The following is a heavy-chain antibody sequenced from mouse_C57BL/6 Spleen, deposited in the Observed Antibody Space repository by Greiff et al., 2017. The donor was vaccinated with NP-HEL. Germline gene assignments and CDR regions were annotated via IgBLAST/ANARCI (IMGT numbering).Heavy chain of an antibody. CDR2: IHPNSGST. CDR3: AREVAAQATFGY. V-gene: IGHV1-64*01. D-gene: IGHD3-2*02. CDR1: GYTFTSYW. J-gene: IGHJ2*01. Sequence: VQLQQPGAELVKPGASVKLSCKASGYTFTSYWMHWVKQRPGQGLEWIGMIHPNSGSTNYNEKFKSKATLTVDKSSSTAYMQLSSLTSEDSAVYYCAREVAAQATFGYWGQDATLTVST.